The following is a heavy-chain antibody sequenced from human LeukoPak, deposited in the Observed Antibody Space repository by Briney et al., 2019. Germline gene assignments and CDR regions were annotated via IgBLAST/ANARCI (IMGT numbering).Heavy chain of an antibody. CDR2: IYYSGGT. CDR3: ARGMLGGYSSGWYAFDI. V-gene: IGHV4-59*01. J-gene: IGHJ3*02. CDR1: GGSISSYY. D-gene: IGHD6-19*01. Sequence: SETLPLTCTVSGGSISSYYWSWIRQPPGKGLEWIGYIYYSGGTNYNPSLKSRVTISVDTSKNQFSLKLTSVTAADTAVYYCARGMLGGYSSGWYAFDIWGQGTMVTVSS.